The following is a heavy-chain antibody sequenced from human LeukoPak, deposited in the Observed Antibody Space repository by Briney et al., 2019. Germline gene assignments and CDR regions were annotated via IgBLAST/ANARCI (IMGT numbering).Heavy chain of an antibody. D-gene: IGHD2-15*01. CDR3: AREGYYFDY. CDR1: GDTVSSNSAA. V-gene: IGHV6-1*01. CDR2: TYYRSKWYN. J-gene: IGHJ4*02. Sequence: SQTLSLTCAISGDTVSSNSAACNWIRQSPSRGLGWLVSTYYRSKWYNDYAVSVKSRININPDTSKNQFSLQLNSVTPEDTAVYYCAREGYYFDYWGQGTLVTVSS.